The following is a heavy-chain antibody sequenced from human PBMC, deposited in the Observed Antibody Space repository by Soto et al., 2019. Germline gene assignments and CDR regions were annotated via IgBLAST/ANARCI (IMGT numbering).Heavy chain of an antibody. D-gene: IGHD4-17*01. Sequence: QVQLQQWGAGLLKPSETLSLTCAVYGGSFSGYSWSWIRQPPGRGLEWIGEVSHRAGTNSNPSLKSRVTVSVDTSTNQFSLELTSVTAADTAVYYCSRGPYDYGDRGTSYFYYYGMDVWGQGTTVTVSS. CDR3: SRGPYDYGDRGTSYFYYYGMDV. CDR2: VSHRAGT. J-gene: IGHJ6*02. V-gene: IGHV4-34*01. CDR1: GGSFSGYS.